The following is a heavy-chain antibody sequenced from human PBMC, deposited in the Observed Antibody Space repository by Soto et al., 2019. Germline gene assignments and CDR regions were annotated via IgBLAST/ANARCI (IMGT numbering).Heavy chain of an antibody. CDR1: GGTFSSYT. V-gene: IGHV1-69*02. CDR3: ARVPATDYYYYYMDV. CDR2: IIPILGIA. J-gene: IGHJ6*03. D-gene: IGHD2-2*01. Sequence: ASVKVSCKASGGTFSSYTISWVRQAPGQGLEWMGRIIPILGIANYAQKFQGRVTITADKSTSTAYMELSSLRSEDTAVYYCARVPATDYYYYYMDVWGKGTTVTVS.